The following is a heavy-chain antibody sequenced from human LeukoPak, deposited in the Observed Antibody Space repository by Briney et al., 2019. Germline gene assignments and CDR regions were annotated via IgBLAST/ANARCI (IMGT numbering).Heavy chain of an antibody. CDR2: IYPGDSDT. D-gene: IGHD1-26*01. Sequence: GESLKISCKGSGYSFTSYWIGWVRQMPGKGLEWMGIIYPGDSDTRYSPSFQGQVTISADKSISTAYLQWSSLKASDTAMYYCARQGGSYSANPYYFDYWGQGTLVTVSS. J-gene: IGHJ4*02. CDR3: ARQGGSYSANPYYFDY. CDR1: GYSFTSYW. V-gene: IGHV5-51*01.